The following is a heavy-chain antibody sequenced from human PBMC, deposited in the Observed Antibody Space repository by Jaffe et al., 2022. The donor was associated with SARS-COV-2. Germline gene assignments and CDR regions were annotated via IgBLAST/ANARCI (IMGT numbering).Heavy chain of an antibody. CDR1: GGSFSGYY. Sequence: QVQLQQWGAGLLKPSETLSLTCAVYGGSFSGYYWSWIRQPPGKGLEWIGEINHSGSTNYNPSLKSRVTISVDTSKNQFSLKLSSVTAADTAVYYCARGEMATSPPYYYYGMDVWGQGTTVTVSS. CDR3: ARGEMATSPPYYYYGMDV. V-gene: IGHV4-34*01. J-gene: IGHJ6*02. CDR2: INHSGST. D-gene: IGHD5-12*01.